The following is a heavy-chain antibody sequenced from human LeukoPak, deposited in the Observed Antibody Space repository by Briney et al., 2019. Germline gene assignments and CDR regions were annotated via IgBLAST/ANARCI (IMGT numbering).Heavy chain of an antibody. V-gene: IGHV4-61*01. CDR3: ARTLGYCSGGSCSDAFDI. CDR1: GGSISSSYY. D-gene: IGHD2-15*01. J-gene: IGHJ3*02. CDR2: IYYSGST. Sequence: SETLSLTCTVSGGSISSSYYWSWIRQPPGKGLEWIGYIYYSGSTNYNPSLKSRVTISVDTSKNQFSLKLSSVTAADTAVYYCARTLGYCSGGSCSDAFDIWGQGTMVTVSS.